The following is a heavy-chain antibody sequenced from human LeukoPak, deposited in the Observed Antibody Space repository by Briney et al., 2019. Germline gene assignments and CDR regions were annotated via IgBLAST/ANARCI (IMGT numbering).Heavy chain of an antibody. V-gene: IGHV3-33*01. J-gene: IGHJ4*02. CDR3: AREHTRYSSGWRPNYYFDY. CDR1: GFTFRSYG. CDR2: IWYDGSKE. D-gene: IGHD6-19*01. Sequence: PGGSLRLSCGASGFTFRSYGMHWVRQAPGKGLEWVAVIWYDGSKEYYADSVKGRFTISRDNSKNTLYLQMNSLRAEDTAVYYCAREHTRYSSGWRPNYYFDYWGQGTLVTVSS.